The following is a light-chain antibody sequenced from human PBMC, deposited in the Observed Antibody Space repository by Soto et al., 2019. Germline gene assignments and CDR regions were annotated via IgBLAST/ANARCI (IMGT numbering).Light chain of an antibody. CDR2: DVS. CDR3: QQYSTHST. V-gene: IGKV1-5*01. Sequence: NQMTQSRSTLSGSKKDSGTMTCRASQTISSWLAWYQPTPGNAPKPLIYDVSNLQSGVPSRFSGSASGTEFTLTIGSLQPADYAIYYCQQYSTHSTFGQGT. CDR1: QTISSW. J-gene: IGKJ2*01.